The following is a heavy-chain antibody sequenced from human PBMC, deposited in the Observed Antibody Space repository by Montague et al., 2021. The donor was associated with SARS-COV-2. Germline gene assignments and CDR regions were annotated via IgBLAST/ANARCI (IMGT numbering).Heavy chain of an antibody. CDR2: IHTSGST. Sequence: SETLSLTCTVSGGSISSYYWSWIRQSAGKGLEWIGRIHTSGSTDYNPSXXSRVTMSVDTSKNQFSLKLSSVTAANTAVYYCASGKHYDFWSGYYSHDYVSGMDGWVLGATVTVSS. V-gene: IGHV4-4*07. CDR3: ASGKHYDFWSGYYSHDYVSGMDG. J-gene: IGHJ6*02. D-gene: IGHD3-3*01. CDR1: GGSISSYY.